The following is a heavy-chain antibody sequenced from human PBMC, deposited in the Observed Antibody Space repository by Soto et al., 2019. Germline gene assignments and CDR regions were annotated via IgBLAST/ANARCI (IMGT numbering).Heavy chain of an antibody. CDR3: ARVVRYGSGSYSYYYYGMDV. Sequence: EVQLVESGGGLVQPGGSLRLSCAASGFTVSSNYMSWVRQAPGKGLEWVSVIYSGGSTYYADSVKGRFTISRHNSKNTRYLHMNSLRAEDTAVYYCARVVRYGSGSYSYYYYGMDVWGQGTTVTVSS. V-gene: IGHV3-53*04. CDR1: GFTVSSNY. J-gene: IGHJ6*02. CDR2: IYSGGST. D-gene: IGHD3-10*01.